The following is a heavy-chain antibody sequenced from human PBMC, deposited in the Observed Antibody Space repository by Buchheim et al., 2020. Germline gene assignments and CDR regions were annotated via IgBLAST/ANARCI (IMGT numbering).Heavy chain of an antibody. V-gene: IGHV3-23*04. CDR1: GFTFSNYA. Sequence: EVQMVESGGGLVQPGGSLRLSCAASGFTFSNYAMSWVRQAPGKGLEWVSTISGSGNFPYYTDSVKGRFTISRDNSKNTLYLLMNSLRAEDAAVYYCAKDYKCLVGSYYFYYGMDVWGQGTT. D-gene: IGHD1-26*01. CDR2: ISGSGNFP. CDR3: AKDYKCLVGSYYFYYGMDV. J-gene: IGHJ6*02.